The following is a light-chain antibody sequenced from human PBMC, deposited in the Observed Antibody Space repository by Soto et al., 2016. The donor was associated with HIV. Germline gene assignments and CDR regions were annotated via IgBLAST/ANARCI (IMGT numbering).Light chain of an antibody. V-gene: IGKV1-9*01. CDR3: QQYYSDVALS. CDR2: AAS. CDR1: QGIIDY. Sequence: DIQLTQSPSFLSASVGDRVTVTCRASQGIIDYLAWYQQKPGKAPKLLIYAASTLQSGVPSRFSGSGSGTEFTLTISCLQSEDFATYYCQQYYSDVALSFGGGTKVEIK. J-gene: IGKJ4*01.